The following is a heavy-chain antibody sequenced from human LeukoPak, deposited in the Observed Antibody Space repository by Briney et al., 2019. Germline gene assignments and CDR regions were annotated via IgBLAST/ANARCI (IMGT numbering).Heavy chain of an antibody. J-gene: IGHJ5*02. CDR1: GGSISSETYY. V-gene: IGHV4-61*02. CDR2: IYSSGST. Sequence: SETLSLTCTVSGGSISSETYYWTWVRQPAGKGLEWIGRIYSSGSTSYNPSLKSRVTISVDTSKNQFSLELNSVTASDTAVYYCARGGRGFDPWGQGTVVTVSS. CDR3: ARGGRGFDP.